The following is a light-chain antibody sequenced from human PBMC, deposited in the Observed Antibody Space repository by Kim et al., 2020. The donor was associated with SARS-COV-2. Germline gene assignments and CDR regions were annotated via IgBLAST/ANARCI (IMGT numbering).Light chain of an antibody. J-gene: IGLJ1*01. CDR1: KLGDKY. V-gene: IGLV3-1*01. CDR2: QDN. CDR3: QAWDSSTAV. Sequence: VSPGQTASITCSGDKLGDKYACWYQQKPGQSPVLVIYQDNKRPSGIPERFSGSNSGNTATLTISGTQAMDEADYYCQAWDSSTAVFGTGTKVTVL.